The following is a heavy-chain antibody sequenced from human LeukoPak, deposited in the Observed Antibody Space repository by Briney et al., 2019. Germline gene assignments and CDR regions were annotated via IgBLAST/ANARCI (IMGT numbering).Heavy chain of an antibody. CDR2: IDPTDSYS. V-gene: IGHV5-10-1*01. CDR3: ATGSRYDSSGFTFDY. Sequence: GESLKISCQASRYRFCSYWITWVRQVPGKGLEWMGRIDPTDSYSNYSPSFQGHVTISADKSISTVYLQWSSLKASDTAMYYCATGSRYDSSGFTFDYWGQGTLVTVSS. CDR1: RYRFCSYW. J-gene: IGHJ4*02. D-gene: IGHD3-22*01.